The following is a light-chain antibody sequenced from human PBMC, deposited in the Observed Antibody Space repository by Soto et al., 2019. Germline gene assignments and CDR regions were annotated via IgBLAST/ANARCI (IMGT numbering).Light chain of an antibody. CDR2: DAS. CDR3: QQRSNWPPIT. V-gene: IGKV3-11*01. Sequence: IVLTQSAVTLSLSPGERATLSCRASQSVSSYLAWYQQKPGQAPRLLIYDASNRATGIPARFSGGGSGTDFTLTIDNLEPEDFAIYYCQQRSNWPPITFGQGTRLEIK. J-gene: IGKJ5*01. CDR1: QSVSSY.